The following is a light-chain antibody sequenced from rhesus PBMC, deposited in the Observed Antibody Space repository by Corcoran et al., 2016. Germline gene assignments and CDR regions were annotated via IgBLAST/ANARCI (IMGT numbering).Light chain of an antibody. CDR3: PHYNSLPFT. CDR1: QGMSSY. CDR2: YAK. J-gene: IGKJ3*01. Sequence: DIQMTQSPSSLSASVGDRVTITCRASQGMSSYLNWYQQKPGKAPKLLIYYAKRLESGVPSRFSGKGSGTDCTLTISSLQPGDFATYYCPHYNSLPFTFGPGTKLDIK. V-gene: IGKV1-32*01.